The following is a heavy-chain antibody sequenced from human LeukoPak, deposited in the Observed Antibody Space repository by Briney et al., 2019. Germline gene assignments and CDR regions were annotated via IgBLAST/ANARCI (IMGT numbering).Heavy chain of an antibody. V-gene: IGHV4-59*13. CDR2: VYYSGST. CDR1: GGVISIYG. Sequence: PSETLSLTCTVSGGVISIYGWSWFRQPPGKGLEWIGEVYYSGSTDYNPSLKSRVTISTDTSNNQVSLKLNSVTAADTAVYYCARLSRIASARDYDYHSLDVWGQGTTVTVSS. CDR3: ARLSRIASARDYDYHSLDV. J-gene: IGHJ6*02. D-gene: IGHD6-13*01.